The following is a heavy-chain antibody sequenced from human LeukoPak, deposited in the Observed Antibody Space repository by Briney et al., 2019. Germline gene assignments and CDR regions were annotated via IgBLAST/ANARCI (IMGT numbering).Heavy chain of an antibody. CDR1: GFTFSSYW. Sequence: GGSLRLSCAASGFTFSSYWMTWVRQAPGKGLEWVANIKQDGSVKYYVDSVKGRFTISRDNAKNSLYLQMNSLRTEDTAVYYCATSRSFDYWGQGTLVTVSS. V-gene: IGHV3-7*01. CDR2: IKQDGSVK. CDR3: ATSRSFDY. D-gene: IGHD1-14*01. J-gene: IGHJ4*02.